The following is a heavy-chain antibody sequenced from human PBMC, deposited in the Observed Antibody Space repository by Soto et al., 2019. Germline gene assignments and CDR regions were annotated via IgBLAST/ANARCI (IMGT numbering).Heavy chain of an antibody. CDR2: IGTAGDT. CDR3: ARDIDLDY. CDR1: GFTFSSYD. V-gene: IGHV3-13*01. J-gene: IGHJ4*02. Sequence: GGSLRLSCAASGFTFSSYDMHWVRQVTGKGLEWVSAIGTAGDTYYVGSVKGRFTISRENAKNSLYLQMNSLRAEDTAVYYCARDIDLDYWGQGTLVTVSS.